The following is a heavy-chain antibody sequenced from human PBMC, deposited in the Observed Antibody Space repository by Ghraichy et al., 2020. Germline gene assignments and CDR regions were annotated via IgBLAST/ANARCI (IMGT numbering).Heavy chain of an antibody. CDR3: ARTTGTTVGWFGP. J-gene: IGHJ5*02. CDR1: GGSFSGYY. CDR2: INDSGSN. Sequence: SQTLSLTCAVSGGSFSGYYWTWIRQTPGKGLEWIGEINDSGSNDYIPSLKGRVTMSIDTSKNQFSLKMTSVTAADTAVYYCARTTGTTVGWFGPWGQGTLVTVSS. D-gene: IGHD4-17*01. V-gene: IGHV4-34*01.